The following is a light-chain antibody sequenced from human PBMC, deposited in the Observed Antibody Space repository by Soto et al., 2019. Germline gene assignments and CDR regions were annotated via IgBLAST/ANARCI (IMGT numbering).Light chain of an antibody. Sequence: QSALTQPASVSGSPGQSITISCTGTSSDIGRFNYVSWYQQHPGKVPKLMIYEVSNRPSGVSNRFSGSKSGNTASLTISGHQAEDEADYYSSSHTTSNTQVFGGGTKVTVL. CDR3: SSHTTSNTQV. CDR1: SSDIGRFNY. J-gene: IGLJ3*02. CDR2: EVS. V-gene: IGLV2-14*01.